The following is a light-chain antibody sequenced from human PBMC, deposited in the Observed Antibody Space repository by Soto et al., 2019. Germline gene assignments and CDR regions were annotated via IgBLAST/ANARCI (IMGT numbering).Light chain of an antibody. CDR1: QSVGTSY. Sequence: EIVLTQSPGTLSLSPGERATLSCRASQSVGTSYLAWYQQKPGQAPRLLIYAASSRATGIPDRFTGSGSGTDFALSISRLEPEDFAVYFCQQHGNSPLTFGGGTKVEIK. J-gene: IGKJ4*01. CDR3: QQHGNSPLT. V-gene: IGKV3-20*01. CDR2: AAS.